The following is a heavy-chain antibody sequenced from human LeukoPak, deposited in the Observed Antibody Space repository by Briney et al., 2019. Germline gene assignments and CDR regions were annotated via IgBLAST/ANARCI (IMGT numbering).Heavy chain of an antibody. CDR1: GFTFSSYG. V-gene: IGHV3-30*18. J-gene: IGHJ3*02. Sequence: PGGSLRLSCAASGFTFSSYGMHWVRQAPGKGLEWVAVISYDGSNKYYADSVKGRFTISRDNSKNTLYLQMNSLRAEDTAVYYCAKQSGPGAFDIWGQGTMVTVSS. CDR3: AKQSGPGAFDI. CDR2: ISYDGSNK.